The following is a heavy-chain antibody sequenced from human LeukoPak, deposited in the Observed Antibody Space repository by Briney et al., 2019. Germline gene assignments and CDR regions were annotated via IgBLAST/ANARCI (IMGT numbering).Heavy chain of an antibody. CDR1: GFTFDDYA. V-gene: IGHV3-9*03. Sequence: GGSLRLSCAASGFTFDDYAMHWVRQAPGKGLEWVSGISWNSGSIGYADSVKGRFTISRDNAKNSLYLQMNSLRAEDMALYYCAKGDGAHIDYYDSSLFDYWGQGTLVTVSS. D-gene: IGHD3-22*01. CDR3: AKGDGAHIDYYDSSLFDY. J-gene: IGHJ4*02. CDR2: ISWNSGSI.